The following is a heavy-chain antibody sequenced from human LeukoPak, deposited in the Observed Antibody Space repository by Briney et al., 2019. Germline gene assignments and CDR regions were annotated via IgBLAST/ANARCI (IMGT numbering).Heavy chain of an antibody. CDR2: IIPIFGTA. CDR1: GGTFSSYA. D-gene: IGHD3-9*01. J-gene: IGHJ4*02. CDR3: AREDDISLSHFDY. V-gene: IGHV1-69*13. Sequence: SVKVSCKASGGTFSSYAISWVRQAPGQGLEWMGGIIPIFGTANYAQKFQGRVTITADESTCTAYMELSSLRSEDTAVYYCAREDDISLSHFDYWGQGTLVTVSS.